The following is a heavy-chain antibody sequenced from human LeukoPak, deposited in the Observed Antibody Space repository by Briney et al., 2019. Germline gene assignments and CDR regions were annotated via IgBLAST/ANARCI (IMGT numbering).Heavy chain of an antibody. V-gene: IGHV4-39*01. CDR3: ARKGTIAPTGASHFDY. Sequence: PSETLSLTCTVSGGSISISISTNSWNWVRQPPGKGLEWIGSIHYRGTTYYNPSLESRATISVDTSKNQFSVKLTSVTAADTAVYYCARKGTIAPTGASHFDYWGQGTLVTVSS. CDR1: GGSISISISTNS. CDR2: IHYRGTT. D-gene: IGHD6-13*01. J-gene: IGHJ4*02.